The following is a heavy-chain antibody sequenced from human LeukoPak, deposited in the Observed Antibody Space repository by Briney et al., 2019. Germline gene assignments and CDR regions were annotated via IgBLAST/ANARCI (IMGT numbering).Heavy chain of an antibody. Sequence: GGSLRLSCAASGFTFSSYSMNWVRQAPGKGLEWVSSISSSSSYIYYADSVRGRFTISRDNAKNSLYLQMNSLRAEDTAVYYCARGLAAAGTASSWGQGTLVTVSS. CDR2: ISSSSSYI. CDR3: ARGLAAAGTASS. CDR1: GFTFSSYS. D-gene: IGHD6-13*01. V-gene: IGHV3-21*01. J-gene: IGHJ5*02.